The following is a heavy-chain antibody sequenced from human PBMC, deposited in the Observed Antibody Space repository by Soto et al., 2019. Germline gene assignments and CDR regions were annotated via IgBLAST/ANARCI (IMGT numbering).Heavy chain of an antibody. CDR3: ATRSPAFDY. J-gene: IGHJ4*02. V-gene: IGHV1-18*01. CDR2: ISTNKGNT. Sequence: GPEVKKPGASVKVSCKTSGYTFTSYGISWVRQAPGQGLEWMGWISTNKGNTNYAQKFQGRVTMTTDTSTSTGYMELRSLRSDDTAVYYCATRSPAFDYWGQGTLLTVSS. CDR1: GYTFTSYG.